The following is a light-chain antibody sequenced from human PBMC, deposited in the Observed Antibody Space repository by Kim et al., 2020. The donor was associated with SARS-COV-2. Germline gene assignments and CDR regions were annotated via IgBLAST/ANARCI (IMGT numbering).Light chain of an antibody. V-gene: IGKV3-11*01. J-gene: IGKJ2*01. CDR3: QQRSNWYT. CDR2: DAS. Sequence: LSMAQGERAALSWRASQSVSSYLTWYQQKPGQAPRLLIYDASNRATGIPARFSGSGSGTDFTLTISSLEPEDFAVYYCQQRSNWYTFGQGTKLEI. CDR1: QSVSSY.